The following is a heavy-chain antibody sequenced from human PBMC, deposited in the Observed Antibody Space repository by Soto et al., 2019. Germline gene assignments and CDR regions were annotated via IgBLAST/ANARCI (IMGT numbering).Heavy chain of an antibody. CDR1: GFTFSSYG. V-gene: IGHV3-30*18. CDR2: ISYDGSNK. Sequence: SGGSLRLSCAASGFTFSSYGMHWVRQSPGKGLEWVAVISYDGSNKYYADSVKGRFTISRDNSKNTLYLQMNSLRAEDTAVYYCAKVLPSFFWSGPLDYWGQGTLVTVSS. CDR3: AKVLPSFFWSGPLDY. D-gene: IGHD3-3*01. J-gene: IGHJ4*02.